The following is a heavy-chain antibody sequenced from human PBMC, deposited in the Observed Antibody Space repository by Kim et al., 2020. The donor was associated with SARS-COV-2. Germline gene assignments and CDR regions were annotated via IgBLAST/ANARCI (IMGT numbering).Heavy chain of an antibody. CDR2: IDPRNSWT. J-gene: IGHJ4*02. Sequence: ASVKVSCKASGYTFTDFYIHWVRQAPGQGLEWMGIIDPRNSWTQYAQRLQGRLTVTRDTSTSTVYMEMSSLRSDDTAVYYCVRDYITAAGKEDFDYWSQGTLVTISS. CDR1: GYTFTDFY. V-gene: IGHV1-46*01. D-gene: IGHD6-13*01. CDR3: VRDYITAAGKEDFDY.